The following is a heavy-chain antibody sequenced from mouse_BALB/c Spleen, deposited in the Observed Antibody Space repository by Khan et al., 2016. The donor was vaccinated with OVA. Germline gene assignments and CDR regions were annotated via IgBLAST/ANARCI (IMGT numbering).Heavy chain of an antibody. CDR1: GYIFTDYV. CDR3: AGGGWDVFAY. J-gene: IGHJ3*01. D-gene: IGHD4-1*01. V-gene: IGHV1-77*01. CDR2: IYPGSDST. Sequence: QVQLQQSGPELVKPGASVKMSCKASGYIFTDYVMNWVKQRPGQGPEWIGQIYPGSDSTYYNEKFKDKATLTADRSSSTAYMQLNSLTSEDSAVXFCAGGGWDVFAYWGQGTLVTVSA.